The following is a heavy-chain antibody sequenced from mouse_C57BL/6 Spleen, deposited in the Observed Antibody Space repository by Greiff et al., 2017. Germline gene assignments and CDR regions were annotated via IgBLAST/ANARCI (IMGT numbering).Heavy chain of an antibody. CDR2: IYPSDSET. Sequence: QVQLQQPGAELVRPGSSVKLSCKASGYTFTSYWMDWVKQRPGQGLEWIGNIYPSDSETNYNQKFKDKATLTVDKSSSTAYMPLSSLTSEESAVYYCARWGDYYAMDYWGQGTSVTVSS. CDR3: ARWGDYYAMDY. J-gene: IGHJ4*01. CDR1: GYTFTSYW. V-gene: IGHV1-61*01.